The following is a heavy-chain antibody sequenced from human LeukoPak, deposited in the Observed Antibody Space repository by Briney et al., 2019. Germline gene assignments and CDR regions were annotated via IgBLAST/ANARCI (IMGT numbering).Heavy chain of an antibody. CDR1: GYTFTSYY. J-gene: IGHJ4*02. CDR3: ARDLVGYCSGGSCYNFDY. CDR2: INPSGGST. V-gene: IGHV1-46*01. Sequence: EVSVKVSCKASGYTFTSYYMHWVRQAHGQGLEWMGIINPSGGSTSYAQKFQGRVTMTRDMSTSTVYMELSSLRSEDTAVYYCARDLVGYCSGGSCYNFDYWGQGTLVTVSS. D-gene: IGHD2-15*01.